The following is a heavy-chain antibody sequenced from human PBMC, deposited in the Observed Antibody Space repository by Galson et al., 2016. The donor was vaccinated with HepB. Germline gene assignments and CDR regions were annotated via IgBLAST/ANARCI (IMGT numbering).Heavy chain of an antibody. J-gene: IGHJ4*02. Sequence: CAISGDSVSSNIVAWNWIRQSPSRGLEWLGRIYYRSRWYNDYATSMKSRITITPDTSRNQFALRLTSVTPADTAVYYCERGRSYVHFDSWGQGTLVTVSS. CDR1: GDSVSSNIVA. D-gene: IGHD1-26*01. CDR3: ERGRSYVHFDS. CDR2: IYYRSRWYN. V-gene: IGHV6-1*01.